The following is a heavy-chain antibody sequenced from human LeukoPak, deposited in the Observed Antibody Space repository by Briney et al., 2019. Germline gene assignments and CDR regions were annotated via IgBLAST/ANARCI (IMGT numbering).Heavy chain of an antibody. CDR1: GFTFDDYA. V-gene: IGHV3-43D*03. Sequence: QPGRSLRLSCAASGFTFDDYAMHWVRQAPGKGLEWVSLISWDGGSTYYADSVKGRFTVSRDNAKNSLYLQMNSLRAEDTAVYYCARVDYYDSSGYLDYWGQGTLVTVSS. D-gene: IGHD3-22*01. J-gene: IGHJ4*02. CDR3: ARVDYYDSSGYLDY. CDR2: ISWDGGST.